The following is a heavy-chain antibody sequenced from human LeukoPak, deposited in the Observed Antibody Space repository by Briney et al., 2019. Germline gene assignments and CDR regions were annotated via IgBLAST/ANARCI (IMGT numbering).Heavy chain of an antibody. J-gene: IGHJ6*03. CDR2: INWNGGST. Sequence: GGSLRLSCAASGFTFDDYGMSWVRQAPGKGLEWVSGINWNGGSTGYADSVKGRFTISRDNAKNSLYLQMNSQRAEDTAVYYCAKAGVTTTVYYYYYYMDVWGKGTTVTVSS. D-gene: IGHD4-11*01. CDR1: GFTFDDYG. CDR3: AKAGVTTTVYYYYYYMDV. V-gene: IGHV3-20*04.